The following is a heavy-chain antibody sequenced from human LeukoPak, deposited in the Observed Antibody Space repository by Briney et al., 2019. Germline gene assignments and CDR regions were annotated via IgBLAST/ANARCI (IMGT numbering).Heavy chain of an antibody. CDR3: ARHTYARPFDF. J-gene: IGHJ4*02. V-gene: IGHV4-59*08. CDR2: VYYSGDT. CDR1: GGSISGPY. D-gene: IGHD3-16*01. Sequence: SETLSLTCTVSGGSISGPYWSWIRQPPGKGLEWVAYVYYSGDTNYNPSLKSRAAISLDTSKNQFSLTVTSVTAADTAIYYCARHTYARPFDFWGQGTLVTVSS.